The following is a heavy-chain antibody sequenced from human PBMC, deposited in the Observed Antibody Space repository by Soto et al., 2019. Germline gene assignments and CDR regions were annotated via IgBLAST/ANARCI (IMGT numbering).Heavy chain of an antibody. CDR1: GYTFTSYG. V-gene: IGHV1-18*01. Sequence: GASVKVSCKASGYTFTSYGISWVRQAPGQGLEWMGWISAYNGNTNYAQKLQGRVTMTTDTSTSTAYTELNSLKTEDTAVYYCARGGIAAAGISHYYYYGMDVWGQGTTVTVSS. CDR2: ISAYNGNT. CDR3: ARGGIAAAGISHYYYYGMDV. J-gene: IGHJ6*02. D-gene: IGHD6-13*01.